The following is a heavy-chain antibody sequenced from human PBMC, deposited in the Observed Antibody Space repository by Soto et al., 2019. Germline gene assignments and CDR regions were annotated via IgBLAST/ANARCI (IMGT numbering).Heavy chain of an antibody. J-gene: IGHJ6*02. D-gene: IGHD2-8*01. Sequence: ASVKVSCKSSGYPFTHYGITWIRQAPGQGLEWMGWINPFNGNTNYGQKLQGRVTMTTDTSTNTVYMELRSLRSDDTAVYYCARTPNNGRAGVYGMDVWGQGTMVTVSS. CDR1: GYPFTHYG. V-gene: IGHV1-18*01. CDR3: ARTPNNGRAGVYGMDV. CDR2: INPFNGNT.